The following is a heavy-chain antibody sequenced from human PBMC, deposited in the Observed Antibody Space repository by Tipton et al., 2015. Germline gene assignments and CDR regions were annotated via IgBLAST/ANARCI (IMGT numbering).Heavy chain of an antibody. CDR2: IIPIFDTT. D-gene: IGHD3-22*01. CDR1: GSTFNNYA. J-gene: IGHJ3*02. V-gene: IGHV1-69*01. CDR3: ATYDSSAILDDAFDI. Sequence: QLVQSGAEMKKPGSSVKVSCKTSGSTFNNYAFSWVRQAPGQGLEWMGGIIPIFDTTNYAQKFQGRLTITADESTSTAYMELSSLRSEDTAVYYCATYDSSAILDDAFDIWGQGTMVTVSS.